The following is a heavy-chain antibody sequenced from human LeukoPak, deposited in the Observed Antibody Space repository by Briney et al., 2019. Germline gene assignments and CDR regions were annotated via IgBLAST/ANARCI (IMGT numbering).Heavy chain of an antibody. D-gene: IGHD3-22*01. CDR1: GYTFTSYG. J-gene: IGHJ2*01. V-gene: IGHV1-18*01. Sequence: GASVKVSCKASGYTFTSYGISWVRQAPGQGLEWMGWISAYNGNTNYAQKLQGRVTMTTDTSTSTAYMELRSLRSDDTAVYYCAREDSYDSSGYYSGYFDLWGRGTLVTVSS. CDR2: ISAYNGNT. CDR3: AREDSYDSSGYYSGYFDL.